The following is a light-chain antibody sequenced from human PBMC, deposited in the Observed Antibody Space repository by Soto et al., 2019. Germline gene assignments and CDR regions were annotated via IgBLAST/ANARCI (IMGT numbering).Light chain of an antibody. CDR3: QQSYSTPPWT. Sequence: DIQMTQSPSSLSASVGDRVTITCRASQSIRFYLNWYLQKPGKAPKLLIYAASNLQSGAPSRFSGSGSGTDFTLTISSLQPEDFATYFCQQSYSTPPWTFGQGTKVDIK. V-gene: IGKV1-39*01. J-gene: IGKJ1*01. CDR1: QSIRFY. CDR2: AAS.